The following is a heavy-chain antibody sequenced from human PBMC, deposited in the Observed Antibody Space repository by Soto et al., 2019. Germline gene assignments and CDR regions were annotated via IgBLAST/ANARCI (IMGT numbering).Heavy chain of an antibody. Sequence: QITLKESGPTLVKPTQTLTLTCTFSGFSLSNPGVGMGWVRQPPGKALQWLAVIYWNDDRRYSPSLKTRLTITKDTSKNQVVLTRTDMDPVDTATYYCAHGGPAASLDFWGQGTLVTVSS. V-gene: IGHV2-5*01. D-gene: IGHD2-2*01. CDR1: GFSLSNPGVG. J-gene: IGHJ4*02. CDR2: IYWNDDR. CDR3: AHGGPAASLDF.